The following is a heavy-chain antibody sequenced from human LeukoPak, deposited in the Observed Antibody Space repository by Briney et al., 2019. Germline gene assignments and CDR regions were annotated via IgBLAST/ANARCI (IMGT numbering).Heavy chain of an antibody. CDR2: FSGSGGST. V-gene: IGHV3-23*01. CDR1: GFTFSSYG. D-gene: IGHD1-14*01. J-gene: IGHJ6*03. Sequence: GGSLRLSCAASGFTFSSYGMSWVRQAPGKGLEWVSAFSGSGGSTYYADSVKGRFTISRDNSKNTLYLQMNSLRAEDTAVYYCAKDPRNRDYYYYYYMDVWGKGTTVTISS. CDR3: AKDPRNRDYYYYYYMDV.